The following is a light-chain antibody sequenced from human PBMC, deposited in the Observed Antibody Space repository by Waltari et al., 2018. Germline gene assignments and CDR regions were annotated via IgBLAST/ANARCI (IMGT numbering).Light chain of an antibody. Sequence: NFMLTQPHSVSEYPGKTVTIPCTGSSGSIASHYVQWHQQPPDSATTTAIYADNQRPSGVPDRFSGSTDSPSNSASLTISGLKTEDEANYYCQSYDSSNHVVFGGGTKLTVL. CDR1: SGSIASHY. CDR2: ADN. CDR3: QSYDSSNHVV. J-gene: IGLJ2*01. V-gene: IGLV6-57*02.